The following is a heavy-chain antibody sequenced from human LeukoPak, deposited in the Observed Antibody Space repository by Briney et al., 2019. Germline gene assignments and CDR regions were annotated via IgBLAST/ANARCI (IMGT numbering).Heavy chain of an antibody. CDR1: GGSISSSSHY. J-gene: IGHJ4*02. CDR3: ARDGPLRHY. V-gene: IGHV4-39*07. Sequence: SETLSLTCTVSGGSISSSSHYWGWIRQPPGKGLEWIARIYYTGGTYENPSLKSRVPISVDTSKNQFSLKLYSVTAADAAVYYCARDGPLRHYWGQGTLVTV. CDR2: IYYTGGT.